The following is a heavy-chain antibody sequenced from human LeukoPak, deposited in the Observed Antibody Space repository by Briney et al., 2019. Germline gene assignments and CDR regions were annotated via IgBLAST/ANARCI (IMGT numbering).Heavy chain of an antibody. Sequence: GASVKVSCKASGYTFTSYAMHWVRQAPGQRLEWMGWINAGNGNTKYSQKFQGRVTITRDTSASTAYMELSSLRSEDTAVYYCAKDEEYVVRGVIIRGIVDYWGQGTLVTVSS. J-gene: IGHJ4*02. V-gene: IGHV1-3*01. D-gene: IGHD3-10*01. CDR1: GYTFTSYA. CDR3: AKDEEYVVRGVIIRGIVDY. CDR2: INAGNGNT.